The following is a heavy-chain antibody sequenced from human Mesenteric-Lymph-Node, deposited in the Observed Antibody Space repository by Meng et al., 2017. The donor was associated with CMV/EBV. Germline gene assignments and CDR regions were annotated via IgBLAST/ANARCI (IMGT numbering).Heavy chain of an antibody. Sequence: GESLKISCAASGFTFSSYGMHWVRQAPGKGLEWVAVIWYDGNKRYYGDSVKGRFTISRDNSKNTLYLQMNSLRAEDTAVYYCAKVIGVPAATYYYYYGMDVWGQGTTVTVSS. V-gene: IGHV3-33*06. J-gene: IGHJ6*02. D-gene: IGHD2-2*01. CDR3: AKVIGVPAATYYYYYGMDV. CDR1: GFTFSSYG. CDR2: IWYDGNKR.